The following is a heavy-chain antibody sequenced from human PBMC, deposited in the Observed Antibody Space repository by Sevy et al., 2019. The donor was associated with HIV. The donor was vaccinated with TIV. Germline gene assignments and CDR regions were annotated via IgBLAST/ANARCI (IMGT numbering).Heavy chain of an antibody. CDR1: GFTFSNFY. CDR3: VRDPHFDFWNGYCVNFDF. Sequence: GESLKISCAASGFTFSNFYMGWIRQAPGKGLEWISSISGRDATVLYADSVKGRFTISRDNAMNSLYLQINSLRVEDTAVYYCVRDPHFDFWNGYCVNFDFWGQGTLVTVSS. V-gene: IGHV3-11*01. CDR2: ISGRDATV. D-gene: IGHD3-3*01. J-gene: IGHJ4*02.